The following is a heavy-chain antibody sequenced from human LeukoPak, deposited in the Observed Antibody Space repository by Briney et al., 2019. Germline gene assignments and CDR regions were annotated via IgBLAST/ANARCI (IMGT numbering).Heavy chain of an antibody. CDR1: GYTFTGYY. J-gene: IGHJ3*02. V-gene: IGHV1-2*02. D-gene: IGHD1-26*01. CDR2: INPNSGGT. CDR3: ARVPYSGSYQDAFDI. Sequence: ASVKVSCKASGYTFTGYYMHWVRQAPGQGLEWMGWINPNSGGTSYAQKFQGRVTMTRDTSISTAYMELSRLRSDDTAVYYCARVPYSGSYQDAFDIWGQGTMVTVSS.